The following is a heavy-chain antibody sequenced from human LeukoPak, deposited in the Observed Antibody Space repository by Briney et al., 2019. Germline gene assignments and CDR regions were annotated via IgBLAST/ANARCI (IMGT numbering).Heavy chain of an antibody. CDR3: ARGSLLRYFDWPD. J-gene: IGHJ4*02. V-gene: IGHV3-53*01. CDR2: IYGASST. D-gene: IGHD3-9*01. CDR1: GFTFSSYG. Sequence: GGSLRLSCAASGFTFSSYGMHWVRQAPGKGLEWVSVIYGASSTYYADSVNGRFTISRDDSKNTLYLQMNSLRAEDTAVYYCARGSLLRYFDWPDWGQGTLVTVSS.